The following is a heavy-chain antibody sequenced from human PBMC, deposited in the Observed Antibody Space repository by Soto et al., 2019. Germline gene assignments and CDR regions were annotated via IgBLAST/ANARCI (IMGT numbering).Heavy chain of an antibody. CDR3: ARLTGSGWYFGGAYDY. J-gene: IGHJ4*02. CDR1: GGSISSYY. V-gene: IGHV4-59*08. CDR2: IYYSGST. D-gene: IGHD6-19*01. Sequence: SETLSLTCTVSGGSISSYYWSWIRQPPGKGLEWIGYIYYSGSTNYNPSLKGRVTISVDTSKNQFSLKLSSVTAADTAVYYCARLTGSGWYFGGAYDYCGQGTLVTVSS.